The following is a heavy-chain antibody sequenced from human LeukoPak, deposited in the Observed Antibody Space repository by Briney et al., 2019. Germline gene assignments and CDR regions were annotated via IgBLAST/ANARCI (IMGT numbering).Heavy chain of an antibody. J-gene: IGHJ6*02. CDR2: IYYSGST. D-gene: IGHD6-6*01. CDR1: GGSISSSSYY. Sequence: SETLSLTCTVSGGSISSSSYYWSWIRQHPGKGLEWIGYIYYSGSTYYNPSLKSRVTISVDTSKNQFSLNLRSVTAADTAVYYCARETLVRDYGMDVWGQGTTVTVSS. V-gene: IGHV4-31*03. CDR3: ARETLVRDYGMDV.